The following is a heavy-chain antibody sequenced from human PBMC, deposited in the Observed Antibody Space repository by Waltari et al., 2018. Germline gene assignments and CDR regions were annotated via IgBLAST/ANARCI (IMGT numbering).Heavy chain of an antibody. Sequence: EVQLVESGGGLVQPGGSLRLSCAASGFSFSLYWMNWVRQAPGKGLEWVANNKQDGTEKYYVDSVRGRFTSSRDNAKNSVYLQMNSLRDEDTAVYYCARGGASWGQGTLVTV. J-gene: IGHJ5*02. CDR3: ARGGAS. V-gene: IGHV3-7*01. D-gene: IGHD1-26*01. CDR1: GFSFSLYW. CDR2: NKQDGTEK.